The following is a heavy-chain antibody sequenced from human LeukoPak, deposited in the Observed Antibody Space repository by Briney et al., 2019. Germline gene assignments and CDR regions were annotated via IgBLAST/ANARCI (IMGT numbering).Heavy chain of an antibody. J-gene: IGHJ4*02. CDR3: ARDLGIVGATFGNDY. D-gene: IGHD1-26*01. CDR1: GYTFTSYY. CDR2: INPSGGST. V-gene: IGHV1-46*01. Sequence: ASVKVSCKASGYTFTSYYMHWVRQAPGQGLEWMGIINPSGGSTSYAQKFQGRVTMTRDTSTSTVYVELSSLRSEDTAVYYCARDLGIVGATFGNDYWGQGTLVTVSS.